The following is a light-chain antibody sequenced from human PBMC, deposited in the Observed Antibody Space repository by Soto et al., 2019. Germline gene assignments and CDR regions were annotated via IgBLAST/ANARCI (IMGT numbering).Light chain of an antibody. Sequence: QSALTQPASVSGSPGQSITISCTGTSSDVGGYNYVSWYQQHPGKAPKFIIYDVSNRPSGVSNRFSGSKSGNTASLTISGLRAEEGADNYCSSYTTSSRVVFGGGTKLTVL. J-gene: IGLJ2*01. CDR3: SSYTTSSRVV. V-gene: IGLV2-14*01. CDR1: SSDVGGYNY. CDR2: DVS.